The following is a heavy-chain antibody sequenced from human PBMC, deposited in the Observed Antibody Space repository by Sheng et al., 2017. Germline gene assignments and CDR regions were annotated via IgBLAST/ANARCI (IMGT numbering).Heavy chain of an antibody. D-gene: IGHD4-4*01. V-gene: IGHV3-49*04. CDR1: GFTFGDYA. CDR3: TRGDDDYSNYYYYYMDV. J-gene: IGHJ6*03. CDR2: IRSKAYGGTT. Sequence: EVQLVESGGGLVQPGRSLRLSCTASGFTFGDYAMSWVRQAPGKGLEWVGFIRSKAYGGTTEYAASVKGRFTISRDDSKSIAYLQMNSLKTEDTAVYYCTRGDDDYSNYYYYYMDVWGQGTTVTVSS.